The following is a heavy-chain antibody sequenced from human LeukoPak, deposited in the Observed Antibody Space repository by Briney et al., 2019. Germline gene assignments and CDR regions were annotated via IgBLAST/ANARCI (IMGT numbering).Heavy chain of an antibody. D-gene: IGHD3-22*01. J-gene: IGHJ3*02. CDR1: GFXFSSYG. CDR3: AKLVDSSGYYSYDAFDI. Sequence: GRSLRLSCGASGFXFSSYGIHWVRQAPGKGLEWVAVISYDGSNNYYADSVKGRFTISRDNSKNTLYLQMNSLRAEDTAVYYCAKLVDSSGYYSYDAFDIWGQGTMVTVSS. CDR2: ISYDGSNN. V-gene: IGHV3-30*18.